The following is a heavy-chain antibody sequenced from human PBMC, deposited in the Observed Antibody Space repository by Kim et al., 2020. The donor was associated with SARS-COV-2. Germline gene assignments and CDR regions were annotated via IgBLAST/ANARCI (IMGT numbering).Heavy chain of an antibody. CDR1: GDSISNYY. Sequence: SETLSLTCTVSGDSISNYYWNWIRQHPGKGLEWIGYIDYSGSTRYNPSLKSRLTISVDTSKNQFSLKLSSVTAADAAVYYCAGDERYTSGWGSFDYWGQGTLVTVSS. CDR3: AGDERYTSGWGSFDY. CDR2: IDYSGST. D-gene: IGHD6-19*01. V-gene: IGHV4-59*01. J-gene: IGHJ4*02.